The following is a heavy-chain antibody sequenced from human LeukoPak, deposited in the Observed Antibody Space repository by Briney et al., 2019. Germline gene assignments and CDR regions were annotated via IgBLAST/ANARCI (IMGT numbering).Heavy chain of an antibody. V-gene: IGHV1-2*02. D-gene: IGHD5-12*01. CDR2: INPNRGGT. CDR1: GYTFTGYY. Sequence: ASVKISCKASGYTFTGYYMHWVRQAPGQGLEWMGWINPNRGGTNYAQKLQGRVTVTRDTSISTAYMELSRLRSDDTAVYYCARAHRGYSGWGQGTLVTVSS. J-gene: IGHJ4*02. CDR3: ARAHRGYSG.